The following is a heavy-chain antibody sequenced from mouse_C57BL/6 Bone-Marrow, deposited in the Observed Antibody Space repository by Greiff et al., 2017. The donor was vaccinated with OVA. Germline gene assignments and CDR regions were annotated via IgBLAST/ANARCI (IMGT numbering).Heavy chain of an antibody. Sequence: EVKVVESGGGLVQPGGSLSLSCAASGFTFTDYYMSWVRQPPGKALEWLGFIRNKANGYTTEYSASVKGRFTISRDNAQSILYLQMNALRAEDSATYDCARYKGLYAMDYWGQGTSVTVSS. V-gene: IGHV7-3*01. CDR3: ARYKGLYAMDY. J-gene: IGHJ4*01. CDR1: GFTFTDYY. CDR2: IRNKANGYTT. D-gene: IGHD3-3*01.